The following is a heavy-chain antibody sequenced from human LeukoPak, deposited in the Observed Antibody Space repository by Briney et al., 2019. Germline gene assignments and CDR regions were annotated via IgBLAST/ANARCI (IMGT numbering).Heavy chain of an antibody. CDR1: GFTFSNYW. V-gene: IGHV3-7*03. CDR2: IKTDGSDK. CDR3: ARDSLIQYGSGSYWGFDY. D-gene: IGHD3-10*01. J-gene: IGHJ4*02. Sequence: HPGGSLRLSCAASGFTFSNYWMSWVRQAPGKGPEWVGDIKTDGSDKYYVGSVKGRFTIPRDNAKNSLYLQMNSLRAEDTAVYYCARDSLIQYGSGSYWGFDYWGQGILVTVSS.